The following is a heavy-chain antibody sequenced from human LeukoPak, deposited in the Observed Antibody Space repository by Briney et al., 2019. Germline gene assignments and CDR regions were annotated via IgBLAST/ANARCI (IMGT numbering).Heavy chain of an antibody. CDR1: GYTLTELS. V-gene: IGHV1-24*01. J-gene: IGHJ4*02. D-gene: IGHD4-17*01. Sequence: ASVKVSCKVSGYTLTELSMHLVRQAPGKGLEWMGGFDPEDGETIYAQKFQGRVTMTEDTSTDTAYMELSSLRSEDTAVYYCATGLHLDYGDYRRFDYWGQGTLVTVSS. CDR3: ATGLHLDYGDYRRFDY. CDR2: FDPEDGET.